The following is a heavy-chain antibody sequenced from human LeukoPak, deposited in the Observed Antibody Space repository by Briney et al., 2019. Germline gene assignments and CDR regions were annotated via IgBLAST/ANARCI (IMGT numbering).Heavy chain of an antibody. Sequence: GGSLRLSCAASGFTFSSYGMSWVRQAPGKGLEWVPSISGSGGNTYYADSVKGRFTISRDNSKSTVYLQMDSLRAEDTAVYHCAKTNGYYDYWGQGTLVTVSS. CDR2: ISGSGGNT. D-gene: IGHD3-22*01. V-gene: IGHV3-23*01. CDR3: AKTNGYYDY. J-gene: IGHJ4*02. CDR1: GFTFSSYG.